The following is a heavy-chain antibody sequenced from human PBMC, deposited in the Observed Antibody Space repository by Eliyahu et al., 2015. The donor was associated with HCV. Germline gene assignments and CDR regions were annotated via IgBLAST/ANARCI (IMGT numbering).Heavy chain of an antibody. CDR2: IHYSGST. V-gene: IGHV4-59*01. J-gene: IGHJ5*02. D-gene: IGHD6-19*01. CDR3: ASGGGGIAVTGTGGWFDP. Sequence: QVQLQESGPGLVKPSETLSLTCTVSGGSIXXSXWSWIRQPPGKGLEWIGYIHYSGSTNYNPSLKNRVTISIDTSKNQFSLNLTSVTAADTAMYYCASGGGGIAVTGTGGWFDPWGQGTLVTVSS. CDR1: GGSIXXSX.